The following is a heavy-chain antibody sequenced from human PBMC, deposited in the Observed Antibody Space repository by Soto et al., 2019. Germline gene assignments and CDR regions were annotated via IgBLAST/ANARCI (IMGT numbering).Heavy chain of an antibody. CDR2: ISSSSSYT. V-gene: IGHV3-11*06. CDR3: AKGTYYDILTGYYKSGLYFDY. D-gene: IGHD3-9*01. CDR1: GFTFSGYY. J-gene: IGHJ4*02. Sequence: GSLRLSCPASGFTFSGYYMSLMRQAPGKGLDRVSYISSSSSYTNNADSVKGRFTISRDNAKNSLYLQMNSLRAEDTAVYYCAKGTYYDILTGYYKSGLYFDYWGQGTLVTVSS.